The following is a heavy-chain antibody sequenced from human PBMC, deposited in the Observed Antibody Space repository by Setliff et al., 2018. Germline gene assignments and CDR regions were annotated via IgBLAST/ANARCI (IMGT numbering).Heavy chain of an antibody. D-gene: IGHD2-2*01. V-gene: IGHV4-38-2*01. J-gene: IGHJ2*01. CDR1: DFSVSPVYY. CDR3: ARTSTARYFDL. CDR2: IYYSGTT. Sequence: SETLSLTCVVSDFSVSPVYYWGWIRRPPGKGLEWIASIYYSGTTYYNPSFKSRVTMSVDASKSQISLKLDSVTAADTALYYCARTSTARYFDLWGRGTLVTVSS.